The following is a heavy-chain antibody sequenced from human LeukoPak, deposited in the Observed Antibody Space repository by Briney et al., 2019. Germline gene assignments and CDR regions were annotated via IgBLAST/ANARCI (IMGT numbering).Heavy chain of an antibody. CDR3: ARVRLYSSSWFYLDF. CDR2: IDHSGST. Sequence: SETLSLTCTVSGGSISSYYWSWIRQPPGKGLECIGYIDHSGSTNYNASLKSRVTISVDTSKNQFSLKLSSATAADTAGYYCARVRLYSSSWFYLDFWGQGTLVTVSS. CDR1: GGSISSYY. V-gene: IGHV4-59*01. D-gene: IGHD6-13*01. J-gene: IGHJ4*02.